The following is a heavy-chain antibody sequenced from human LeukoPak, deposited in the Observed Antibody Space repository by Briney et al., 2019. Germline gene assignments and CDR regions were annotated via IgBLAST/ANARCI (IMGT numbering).Heavy chain of an antibody. D-gene: IGHD2-15*01. CDR3: AREGAQDRYCSGGSCHTFDY. J-gene: IGHJ4*02. CDR1: GYTFTGYY. CDR2: INPNSGGT. Sequence: GASVKVSCKASGYTFTGYYMHWVRQAPGQGLVWMGWINPNSGGTNYAQKFQGRVTMTRDTSISTAYMELSRLRSDDTAVYYCAREGAQDRYCSGGSCHTFDYWGQGTLVTVSS. V-gene: IGHV1-2*02.